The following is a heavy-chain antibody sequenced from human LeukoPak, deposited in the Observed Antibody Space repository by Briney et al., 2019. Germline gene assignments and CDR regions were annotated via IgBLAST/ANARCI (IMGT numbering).Heavy chain of an antibody. CDR1: GYTFTSYY. CDR3: AREHYYGSGVFDP. CDR2: INPSGGST. V-gene: IGHV1-46*01. J-gene: IGHJ5*02. Sequence: ASVKVSCKAPGYTFTSYYMHWVRQAPGQGLEWMGIINPSGGSTSYAQKFQGRVTMTRDTSISTAYMELSRLRSDDTAVYYCAREHYYGSGVFDPWGQGTLVTVSS. D-gene: IGHD3-10*01.